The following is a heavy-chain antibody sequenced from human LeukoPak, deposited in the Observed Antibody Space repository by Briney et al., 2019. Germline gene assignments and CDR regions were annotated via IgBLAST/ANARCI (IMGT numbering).Heavy chain of an antibody. CDR1: DYRFTRYG. J-gene: IGHJ4*02. Sequence: ASVKVSCKASDYRFTRYGITWMRLAPGQGLDWVGWIRPYRGKTNYAQKHQGRLTMTTDTATSTAFRELRSVRSDDTDVYFCARTNGTYDYWGRGTLVTVSS. CDR3: ARTNGTYDY. V-gene: IGHV1-18*01. CDR2: IRPYRGKT. D-gene: IGHD1-26*01.